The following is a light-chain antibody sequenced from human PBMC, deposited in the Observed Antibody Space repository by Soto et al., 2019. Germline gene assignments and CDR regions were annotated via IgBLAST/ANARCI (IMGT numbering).Light chain of an antibody. CDR3: QHSYSTVPFT. Sequence: DIQMTQSPSSLSASVGETVTITCRTSEDISTDVNWYQLKRGKAAKLLIYAASTLHSGVPPRFSGTVSGTDFVLSISSVQPDASATYFCQHSYSTVPFTCGQGTKLQI. CDR2: AAS. CDR1: EDISTD. J-gene: IGKJ2*01. V-gene: IGKV1-39*01.